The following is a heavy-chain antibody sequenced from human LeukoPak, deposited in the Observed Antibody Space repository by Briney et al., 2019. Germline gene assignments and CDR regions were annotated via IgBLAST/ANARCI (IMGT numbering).Heavy chain of an antibody. D-gene: IGHD5-18*01. V-gene: IGHV2-26*01. CDR1: GFSLSNARMG. Sequence: SGPTLVNPTETLTLTCTVSGFSLSNARMGVSWIRQPPGKALEGHAHIFSNDEKSYSTSLKSRLTISKDTSKSQVVLTMTNMDPVDTATYYCARIRSVGSYGYGSSWWFDPWGQGTLVTISS. J-gene: IGHJ5*02. CDR2: IFSNDEK. CDR3: ARIRSVGSYGYGSSWWFDP.